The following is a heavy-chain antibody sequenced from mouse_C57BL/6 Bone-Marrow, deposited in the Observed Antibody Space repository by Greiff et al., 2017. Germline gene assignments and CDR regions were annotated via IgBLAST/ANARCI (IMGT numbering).Heavy chain of an antibody. CDR1: GYTFTDYY. CDR2: INPNNGGT. CDR3: ARRPRFAY. J-gene: IGHJ3*01. Sequence: VQLQQSGPELVKPGASVKISCKASGYTFTDYYMNWVKQSHGKSLEWIGDINPNNGGTSYNQKFKGKATLTVDKSSSTAYMELRSVTSEDSAVYYCARRPRFAYWGQGTLVTVSA. V-gene: IGHV1-26*01.